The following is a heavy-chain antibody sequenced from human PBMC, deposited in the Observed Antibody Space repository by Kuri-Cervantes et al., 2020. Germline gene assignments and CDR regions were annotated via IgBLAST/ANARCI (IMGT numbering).Heavy chain of an antibody. Sequence: ASVKVSCKASGYTFTSYGISWVRQAPGQGLEWMGWISAYNGNTNYAQKLQGRVTMTTDTSTSTAYMELRSLRSDDTAVYYCATPPGLVGATRLYFQHWGQGTLVTVSS. CDR2: ISAYNGNT. J-gene: IGHJ1*01. CDR3: ATPPGLVGATRLYFQH. CDR1: GYTFTSYG. V-gene: IGHV1-18*01. D-gene: IGHD1-26*01.